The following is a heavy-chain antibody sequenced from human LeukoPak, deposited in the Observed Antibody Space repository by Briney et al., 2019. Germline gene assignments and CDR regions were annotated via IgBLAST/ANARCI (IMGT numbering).Heavy chain of an antibody. CDR2: ISYDGSNK. Sequence: GRSLRLSCAASGFTFSSYGMHWVRQAPGKGLEWVAVISYDGSNKYYADSVKGRFTISRDNSKNTLYLQMNSLRAGDTAVYYCAKVDSSGWYPNWGQGTLVTVSS. CDR1: GFTFSSYG. J-gene: IGHJ4*02. CDR3: AKVDSSGWYPN. D-gene: IGHD6-19*01. V-gene: IGHV3-30*18.